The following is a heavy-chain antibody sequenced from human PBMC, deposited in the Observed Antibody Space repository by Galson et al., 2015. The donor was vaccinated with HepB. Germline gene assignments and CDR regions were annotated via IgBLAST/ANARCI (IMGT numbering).Heavy chain of an antibody. CDR3: ARDPTPMITNWFDP. D-gene: IGHD3-16*01. CDR2: ISYDGSNK. V-gene: IGHV3-30*03. J-gene: IGHJ5*02. CDR1: GFNFNSFG. Sequence: SLRLSCAASGFNFNSFGMHWVRQAPGKGLEWLAVISYDGSNKYYADSVKGRFTISRDSSKNTLYLQMNSLRAEDTAVYYCARDPTPMITNWFDPWGQGTLVTVSS.